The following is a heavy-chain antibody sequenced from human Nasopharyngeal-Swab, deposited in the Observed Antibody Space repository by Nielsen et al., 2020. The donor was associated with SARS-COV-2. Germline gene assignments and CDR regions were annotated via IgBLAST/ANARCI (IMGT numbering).Heavy chain of an antibody. V-gene: IGHV3-7*03. CDR3: VKNSGRDGGY. Sequence: GESLKISCAASGFTFSSYWMSWVRQAPGKGLEWVANIKEDGSEKYYVDSVKGRFTISRDNAKNSLYLQMNSLRAEDTAVYYCVKNSGRDGGYWGQGTLVTVSS. CDR1: GFTFSSYW. D-gene: IGHD1-1*01. J-gene: IGHJ4*02. CDR2: IKEDGSEK.